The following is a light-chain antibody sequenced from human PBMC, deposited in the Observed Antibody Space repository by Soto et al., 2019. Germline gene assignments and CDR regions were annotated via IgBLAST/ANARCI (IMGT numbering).Light chain of an antibody. CDR2: GAS. Sequence: EIVLTQSPGTLSLSPGERATLSCRASQSVSSSYLAWYQQKPGQAPRLLIYGASSRATGIPDRFSGSGSGTDFTLTIIRLEPEDFAVYYCQQYGSSPPGLTFGGGTKVEIK. CDR1: QSVSSSY. CDR3: QQYGSSPPGLT. J-gene: IGKJ4*01. V-gene: IGKV3-20*01.